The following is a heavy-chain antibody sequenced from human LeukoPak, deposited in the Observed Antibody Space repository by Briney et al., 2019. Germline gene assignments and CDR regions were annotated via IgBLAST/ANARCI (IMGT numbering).Heavy chain of an antibody. CDR3: ARGRRLRPFDP. V-gene: IGHV4-59*08. CDR2: IYYSGST. CDR1: GGSISSYY. J-gene: IGHJ5*02. Sequence: TSETLSLTCTVSGGSISSYYWSWIRQPPGKGLEWIGYIYYSGSTNYNPSLKSRVTISVDTSKNQFSLKLSSVTAADTAVYYCARGRRLRPFDPWGQGTLVTVSS. D-gene: IGHD3-16*01.